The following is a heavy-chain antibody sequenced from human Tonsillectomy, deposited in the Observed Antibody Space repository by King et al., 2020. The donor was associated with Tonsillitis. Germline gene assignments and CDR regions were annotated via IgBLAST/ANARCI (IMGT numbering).Heavy chain of an antibody. Sequence: VQLVESGGGLVQPGGSLKLSCAASGFTFSGSAMHWVRQVSGKGLEWVGRIRSRANSYATAYAASVKGGFTISRDDSKNRAYLRLNSLKTEATAVYDCTGFAAPEYGDYGDYWGQRTLVTVSS. V-gene: IGHV3-73*02. CDR2: IRSRANSYAT. J-gene: IGHJ4*02. D-gene: IGHD4-17*01. CDR3: TGFAAPEYGDYGDY. CDR1: GFTFSGSA.